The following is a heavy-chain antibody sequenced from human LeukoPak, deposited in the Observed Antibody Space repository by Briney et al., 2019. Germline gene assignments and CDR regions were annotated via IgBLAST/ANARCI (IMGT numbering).Heavy chain of an antibody. Sequence: SETPSLTCAVYGGSFSGYYWGWIRQPPGKGLEWIGEINHSGTTNYNPSLKSRVTISVDTSKNHFSLRLSSVTAADTAVYYCARRGSGYYPWGQGTLVTVSS. CDR3: ARRGSGYYP. J-gene: IGHJ5*02. CDR1: GGSFSGYY. V-gene: IGHV4-34*01. CDR2: INHSGTT. D-gene: IGHD3-22*01.